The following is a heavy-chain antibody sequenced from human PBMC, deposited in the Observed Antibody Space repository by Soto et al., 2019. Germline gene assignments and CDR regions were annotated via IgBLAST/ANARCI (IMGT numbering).Heavy chain of an antibody. CDR3: ARSHNYNPISVGLYGDYYYYYGMDV. D-gene: IGHD2-8*01. V-gene: IGHV5-51*01. J-gene: IGHJ6*02. CDR1: GYSFTSYW. CDR2: IYPGDSDT. Sequence: PGESLKISCKGSGYSFTSYWIGWVRQMPGKGLEWMGIIYPGDSDTRYSPSFQGQVTISADKSISTAYLQWSSLKASDTAMYYCARSHNYNPISVGLYGDYYYYYGMDVWGQGTTVTVSS.